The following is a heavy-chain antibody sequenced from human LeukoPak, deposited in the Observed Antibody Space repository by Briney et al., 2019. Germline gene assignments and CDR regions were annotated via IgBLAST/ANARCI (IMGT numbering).Heavy chain of an antibody. V-gene: IGHV4-31*03. D-gene: IGHD1-26*01. CDR2: IYYSGST. Sequence: PSETLSLTCTVSGGSISSGGYYWGWIRQHPGKGLEWIGYIYYSGSTYYNPSLKSRVTISVDTSKNQFSLKLSSVTAADTAVYYCARVGAMYDDWFDPWGQGTLVTVSS. J-gene: IGHJ5*02. CDR3: ARVGAMYDDWFDP. CDR1: GGSISSGGYY.